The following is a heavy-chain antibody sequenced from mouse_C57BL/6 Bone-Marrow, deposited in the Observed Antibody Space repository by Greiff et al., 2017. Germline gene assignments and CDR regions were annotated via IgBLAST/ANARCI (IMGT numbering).Heavy chain of an antibody. CDR2: IRSKSNNYAT. CDR1: GFSFNTYA. Sequence: EVMLVESGGGLVQPKGSLKLSCAASGFSFNTYAMNWVRQAPGKGLEWVARIRSKSNNYATYYADSVKDRFTISRDDSESMLYLQMNNLKTEDTAMYYCVRHEWSYYSNYDWFAYWGQGTLVTVSA. V-gene: IGHV10-1*01. CDR3: VRHEWSYYSNYDWFAY. D-gene: IGHD2-5*01. J-gene: IGHJ3*01.